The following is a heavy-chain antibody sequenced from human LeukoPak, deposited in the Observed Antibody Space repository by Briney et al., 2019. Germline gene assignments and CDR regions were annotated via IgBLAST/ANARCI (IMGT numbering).Heavy chain of an antibody. CDR3: ARDPTTVTKGLDI. CDR1: GGCISSHY. D-gene: IGHD4-17*01. V-gene: IGHV4-59*11. CDR2: ISYIGST. Sequence: PSETLSLTCTVSGGCISSHYWSWIRQPPGKGLEWIGYISYIGSTDYNPSLKSRVTISVDTSKNQFSLKLSSVTAADAAVYFCARDPTTVTKGLDIWGQGTMVTVSS. J-gene: IGHJ3*02.